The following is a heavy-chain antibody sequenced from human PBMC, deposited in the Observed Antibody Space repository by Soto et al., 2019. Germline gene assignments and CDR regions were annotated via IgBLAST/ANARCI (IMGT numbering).Heavy chain of an antibody. CDR2: IYWDDDR. Sequence: QITLKESGPMLVRPTQTLTLTCTFSGFSLSTSGVAVAWIRQPPGEALEWLALIYWDDDRRYNSSLKSRLTITRNTSKDQVVLTMTNMDPMDTATYFCAHSQRGPRDFWGPGILVTVSS. CDR1: GFSLSTSGVA. J-gene: IGHJ4*02. CDR3: AHSQRGPRDF. D-gene: IGHD5-12*01. V-gene: IGHV2-5*02.